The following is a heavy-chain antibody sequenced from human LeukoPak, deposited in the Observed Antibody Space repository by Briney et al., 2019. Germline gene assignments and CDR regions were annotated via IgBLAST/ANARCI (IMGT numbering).Heavy chain of an antibody. CDR1: GLTFGKAW. D-gene: IGHD4-23*01. J-gene: IGHJ4*02. Sequence: KAGGSLRLSCVVSGLTFGKAWMSWVRQAPGKGLEWVGRIKSKNVGETTEYAAPVQGRFTISRDDSKNTVYLQMSSLKTEDTAVYFCTTGPGNSGYWGQGTLVTVSS. CDR3: TTGPGNSGY. V-gene: IGHV3-15*01. CDR2: IKSKNVGETT.